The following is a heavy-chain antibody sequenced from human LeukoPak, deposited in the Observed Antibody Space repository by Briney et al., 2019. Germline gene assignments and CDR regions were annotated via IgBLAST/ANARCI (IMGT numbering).Heavy chain of an antibody. V-gene: IGHV3-21*01. CDR3: ASWGPAAYCSNGSCS. CDR1: GFTFSSYS. D-gene: IGHD2-15*01. J-gene: IGHJ5*02. Sequence: GGSLRLSCAASGFTFSSYSMNWVRQAPGKGLEWVSSISSSSSYTYYADSVKGRFTISRDNAKNSLYLQMNSLRVEDTAVYYCASWGPAAYCSNGSCSWGQGTLVTVSS. CDR2: ISSSSSYT.